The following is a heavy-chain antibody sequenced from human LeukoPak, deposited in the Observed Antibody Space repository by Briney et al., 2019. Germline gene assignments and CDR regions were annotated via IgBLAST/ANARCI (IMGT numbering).Heavy chain of an antibody. CDR1: GYTFTSYD. D-gene: IGHD6-6*01. CDR3: ARGFPSSSGWYYGMDV. Sequence: ASVKVSCKASGYTFTSYDINWVRQATGQGLEWMGWISAYNGNTNYAQKLQGRVTMTTDTSTSTAYMELRSLRSDDTAVYYCARGFPSSSGWYYGMDVWGQGTTVTVSS. CDR2: ISAYNGNT. V-gene: IGHV1-18*01. J-gene: IGHJ6*02.